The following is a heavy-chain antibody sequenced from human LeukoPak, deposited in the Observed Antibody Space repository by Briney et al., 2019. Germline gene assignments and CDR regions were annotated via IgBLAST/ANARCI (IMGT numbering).Heavy chain of an antibody. V-gene: IGHV1-8*02. D-gene: IGHD3-9*01. CDR3: ARGRSSNRLLRYFDTLTLDQDY. Sequence: GASVKVSCKASGYTFTSYDINWVRQATGQGLEWMGWMNPNSGNTGYAQKFQGRVTMTRNTSISTAYMELSSLRSEDTAVYYCARGRSSNRLLRYFDTLTLDQDYWGQGTLVTVSS. J-gene: IGHJ4*02. CDR2: MNPNSGNT. CDR1: GYTFTSYD.